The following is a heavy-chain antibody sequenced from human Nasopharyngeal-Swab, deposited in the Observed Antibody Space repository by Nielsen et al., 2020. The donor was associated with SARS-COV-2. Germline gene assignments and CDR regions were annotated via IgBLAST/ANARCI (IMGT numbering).Heavy chain of an antibody. Sequence: SETLSLTCTVSGYSISSGYYWGWIRQPPGKGLEWIGSIYHSGSTYYNPSLKSRVTISVDMSKNQFSLKLSSVTAADTAVYYCAILLGDTAMVIDYWGQGTLVTVSS. J-gene: IGHJ4*02. V-gene: IGHV4-38-2*02. D-gene: IGHD5-18*01. CDR2: IYHSGST. CDR1: GYSISSGYY. CDR3: AILLGDTAMVIDY.